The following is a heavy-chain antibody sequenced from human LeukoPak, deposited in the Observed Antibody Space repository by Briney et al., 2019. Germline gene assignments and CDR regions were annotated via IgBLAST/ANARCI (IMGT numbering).Heavy chain of an antibody. V-gene: IGHV4-59*11. CDR2: VFDYERS. CDR1: GGSISTHY. CDR3: ATIKRGSIYGYFDF. D-gene: IGHD5-18*01. Sequence: PSETLSLTCTVSGGSISTHYWSWIRQPPGKGMDWIGYVFDYERSKDNPSLKRRATLSADTSKNQFSLRLTSVTAADSAEYYCATIKRGSIYGYFDFWGQGVLVTVSS. J-gene: IGHJ4*02.